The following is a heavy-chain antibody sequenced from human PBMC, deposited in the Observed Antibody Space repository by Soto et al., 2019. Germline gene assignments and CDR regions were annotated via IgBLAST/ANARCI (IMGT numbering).Heavy chain of an antibody. CDR3: ARDSRTADGSLDP. V-gene: IGHV4-59*01. D-gene: IGHD6-25*01. J-gene: IGHJ5*02. CDR1: GLSISGSS. Sequence: SETLSLTCTVSGLSISGSSSSRIRQPPGKGLEWIGYFYGGSTNYNPSLKSRATISMATSNDHFSLNLNSVTAADTAVYYCARDSRTADGSLDPWGQGILVTDSS. CDR2: FYGGST.